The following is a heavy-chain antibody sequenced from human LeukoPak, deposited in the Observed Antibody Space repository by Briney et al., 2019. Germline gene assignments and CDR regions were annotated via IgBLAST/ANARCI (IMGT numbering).Heavy chain of an antibody. CDR1: GGPFSGYY. J-gene: IGHJ4*02. V-gene: IGHV4-34*01. D-gene: IGHD3-10*01. CDR2: INHSGST. CDR3: ARRATNSRITMVRGVIVAANNHHFDY. Sequence: SETLSLTCPVYGGPFSGYYWSWIRQPPGKGLEWIGEINHSGSTNYNPSLKSRVTISVDTPKNQFSLKLSSVTAADTAVYYCARRATNSRITMVRGVIVAANNHHFDYWGQGTLVTVSS.